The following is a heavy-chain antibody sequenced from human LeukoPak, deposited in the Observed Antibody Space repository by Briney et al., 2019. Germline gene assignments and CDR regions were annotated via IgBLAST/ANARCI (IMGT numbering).Heavy chain of an antibody. V-gene: IGHV3-23*01. D-gene: IGHD3-22*01. CDR2: ISGSGGST. CDR3: AKSYDSSGYYYY. J-gene: IGHJ4*02. Sequence: GGSLRLSCAASGFTFSSYAMSWVRQAPGKGLEWVSAISGSGGSTYYADSVKGRFTISRDNSKHTLYLQMNSLRAEDTAVYYCAKSYDSSGYYYYWGQGTLVTVSS. CDR1: GFTFSSYA.